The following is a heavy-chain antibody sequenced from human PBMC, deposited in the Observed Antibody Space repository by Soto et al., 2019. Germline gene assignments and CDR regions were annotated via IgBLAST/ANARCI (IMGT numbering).Heavy chain of an antibody. V-gene: IGHV1-46*01. CDR3: ARDPTASSGYFDY. D-gene: IGHD3-22*01. CDR1: GYTFTSHY. J-gene: IGHJ4*02. Sequence: ASVKVSCKASGYTFTSHYIHWVRQAPGQGLEWMGIINPSGGSTSYAQKFQGRVTMTRETSTNTVYMVLSSLRSEDTAVYYCARDPTASSGYFDYWGQGTLVTVSS. CDR2: INPSGGST.